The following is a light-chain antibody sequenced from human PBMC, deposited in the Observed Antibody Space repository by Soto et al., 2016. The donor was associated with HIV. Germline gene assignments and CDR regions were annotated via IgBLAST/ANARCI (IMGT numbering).Light chain of an antibody. CDR2: STF. V-gene: IGKV1-17*01. CDR1: QDIIYA. CDR3: LQDRTFPRT. J-gene: IGKJ1*01. Sequence: DIQMTQSPSSVSAAVGDRVTITCRASQDIIYALNWFQQKPGKAPKRLIYSTFSLQSGVPSRFSGSGFGTQFTLTTSSLQPDDVATYYCLQDRTFPRTFGQGTRVDI.